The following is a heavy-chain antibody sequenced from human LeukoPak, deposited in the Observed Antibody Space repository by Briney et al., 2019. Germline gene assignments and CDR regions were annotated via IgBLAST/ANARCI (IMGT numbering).Heavy chain of an antibody. V-gene: IGHV1-69*05. CDR3: ARVGEKLVVAASFDI. J-gene: IGHJ3*02. CDR1: GGTFSSYA. CDR2: IIPIFGTA. D-gene: IGHD3-16*01. Sequence: ASVKVSCKASGGTFSSYAISWVRQAPGQGLEWMGGIIPIFGTANYAQKFQGRVTITTDESTSTAYMELSSLRSEDTAVYYCARVGEKLVVAASFDIWGQGTMVTVSS.